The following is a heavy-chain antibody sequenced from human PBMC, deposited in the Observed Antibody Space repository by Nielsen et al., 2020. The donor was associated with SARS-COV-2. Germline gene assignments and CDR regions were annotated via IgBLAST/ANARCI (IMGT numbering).Heavy chain of an antibody. CDR3: ARRSHEFYSNRPFLYYYYYMDV. J-gene: IGHJ6*03. CDR1: GGSFSGYY. V-gene: IGHV4-34*01. CDR2: INHSGST. D-gene: IGHD4-11*01. Sequence: ETLSLTCAVHGGSFSGYYWSWIRQPPGKGLEWIGEINHSGSTNYNPSLKSRVTISVDTSKNQFSLKLSSVTAADTAVYYCARRSHEFYSNRPFLYYYYYMDVWGKGTTVTVSS.